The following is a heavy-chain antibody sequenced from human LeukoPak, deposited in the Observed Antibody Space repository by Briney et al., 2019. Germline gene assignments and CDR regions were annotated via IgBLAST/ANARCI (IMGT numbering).Heavy chain of an antibody. CDR3: ARRRGSSSWDNWFDS. J-gene: IGHJ5*01. Sequence: GESLKISCKGSGYSFTRYWIGWVRQMPGKGLEWMGIIYPGDSDTRYSPSFQGQVTISADKSTSTAYLQWSSLKASDTAMYYCARRRGSSSWDNWFDSWGQGTLVTVSS. V-gene: IGHV5-51*01. CDR2: IYPGDSDT. D-gene: IGHD6-13*01. CDR1: GYSFTRYW.